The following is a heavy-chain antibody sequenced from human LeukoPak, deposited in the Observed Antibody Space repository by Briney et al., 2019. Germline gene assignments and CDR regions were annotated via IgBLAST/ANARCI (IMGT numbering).Heavy chain of an antibody. Sequence: GGSLRLSCAASGFTVSSNYMSWVRQAPGKGLEWVSVIYSGGSTYYADSVKGRFTISRDNSKNTLYLQMNSLKTEDTAVYYCTTDSAYSNYYYYYMDVWGKGTTVTVSS. D-gene: IGHD4-11*01. J-gene: IGHJ6*03. CDR1: GFTVSSNY. CDR3: TTDSAYSNYYYYYMDV. V-gene: IGHV3-53*01. CDR2: IYSGGST.